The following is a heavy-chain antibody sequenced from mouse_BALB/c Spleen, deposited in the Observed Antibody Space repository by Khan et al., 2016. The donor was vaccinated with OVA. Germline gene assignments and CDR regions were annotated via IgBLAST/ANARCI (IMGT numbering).Heavy chain of an antibody. CDR3: ARGGITTGSFDY. Sequence: QVQLKESGTELARPGASVKLSCKASGYTFTSYWMQWVKERPGQGLEWIGAIYPGDGNTRYTQKFKSKATLTADKSSSTAYMQLSSLASEDSAVYYCARGGITTGSFDYWGQGTTLTVSS. J-gene: IGHJ2*01. V-gene: IGHV1-87*01. D-gene: IGHD1-1*01. CDR2: IYPGDGNT. CDR1: GYTFTSYW.